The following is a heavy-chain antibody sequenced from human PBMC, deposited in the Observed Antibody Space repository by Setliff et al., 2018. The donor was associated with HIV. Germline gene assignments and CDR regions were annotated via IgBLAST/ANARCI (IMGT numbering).Heavy chain of an antibody. CDR3: ARQQGDSRGFYPHFDY. Sequence: PSETLSLTCTVSGVSVSGTAYYWAWIRQPPGRGLEWIGNIYYTGNTNYNSSLKSRISMSMVASKKQISLKLSAMSAADTAVYYCARQQGDSRGFYPHFDYWGQGRLVTVSS. CDR2: IYYTGNT. D-gene: IGHD3-3*01. V-gene: IGHV4-39*01. J-gene: IGHJ4*02. CDR1: GVSVSGTAYY.